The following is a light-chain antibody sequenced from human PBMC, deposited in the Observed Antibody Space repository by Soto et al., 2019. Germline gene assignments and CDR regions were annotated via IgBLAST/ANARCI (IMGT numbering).Light chain of an antibody. CDR3: QQYNSYSRT. CDR1: QSISSW. V-gene: IGKV1-5*03. Sequence: DIQMTQSPSTLSASVGDRVTITCRASQSISSWLAWYQQKPGKAPKLRIYKASSLERGVPSRFSGSGSGTEVTLTISSLQPDDFATYYCQQYNSYSRTFGQGTKVDIK. J-gene: IGKJ1*01. CDR2: KAS.